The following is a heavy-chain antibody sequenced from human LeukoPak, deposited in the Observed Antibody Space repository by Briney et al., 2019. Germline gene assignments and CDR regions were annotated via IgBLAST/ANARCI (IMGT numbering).Heavy chain of an antibody. CDR3: ARGVGATFGI. CDR1: GGSISGYY. V-gene: IGHV4-34*01. Sequence: PSETLSLTCTVSGGSISGYYWSWIRQPPGKGLEWIGEINHSGSTNYNPSLKSRVTISVDTSKNQFSLKLSSVTAADTAVYYCARGVGATFGIWGQGTLVTVSS. CDR2: INHSGST. D-gene: IGHD1-26*01. J-gene: IGHJ4*02.